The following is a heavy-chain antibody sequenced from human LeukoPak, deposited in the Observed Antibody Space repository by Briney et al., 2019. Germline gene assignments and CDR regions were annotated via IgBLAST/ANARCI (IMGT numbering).Heavy chain of an antibody. CDR3: ARGAPPDV. J-gene: IGHJ6*04. CDR1: EFTFSSFE. V-gene: IGHV3-48*03. Sequence: GGSLRLSCAASEFTFSSFEMNWVRQAPGKGLEWISYISRSARTTYYADSVKGRFTISRDNSKNTLYLQMNSLRPEDTAVYYCARGAPPDVWGKGTTVTVSS. CDR2: ISRSARTT.